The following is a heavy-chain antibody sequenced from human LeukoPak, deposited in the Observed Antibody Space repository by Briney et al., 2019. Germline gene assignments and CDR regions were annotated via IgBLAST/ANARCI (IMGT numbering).Heavy chain of an antibody. J-gene: IGHJ4*02. CDR1: GGSISTSGYY. V-gene: IGHV4-39*07. Sequence: KTSETLSLTCTVSGGSISTSGYYWGWIRQPPGKRLEWIGNIYYSGSTYYNPSLKSRVTISVDTSKNQFSLKLSSVTAADTAVYYCARTYYYGSGSYSNFDYWGQGNLVTVSS. D-gene: IGHD3-10*01. CDR2: IYYSGST. CDR3: ARTYYYGSGSYSNFDY.